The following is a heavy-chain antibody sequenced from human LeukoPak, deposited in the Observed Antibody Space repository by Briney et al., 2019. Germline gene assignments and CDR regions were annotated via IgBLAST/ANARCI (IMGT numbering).Heavy chain of an antibody. CDR2: IYYSGST. V-gene: IGHV4-59*11. Sequence: PSETLSLTCTVSGGSISSHNWGWIRQPPGKGLEWIGYIYYSGSTNYNPSLKSRVTISVDTSKNQFSLKLSSVTAADTAVYYCAREGVMYVDVWGKGTTVTVSS. CDR3: AREGVMYVDV. CDR1: GGSISSHN. J-gene: IGHJ6*03. D-gene: IGHD3-16*01.